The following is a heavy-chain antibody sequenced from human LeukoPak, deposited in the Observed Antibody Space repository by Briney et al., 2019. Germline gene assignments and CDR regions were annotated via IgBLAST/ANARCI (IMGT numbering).Heavy chain of an antibody. CDR3: AKQTDYDILTGFDH. V-gene: IGHV3-23*01. D-gene: IGHD3-9*01. CDR2: VSGSGGST. J-gene: IGHJ4*02. CDR1: GFTLSSYE. Sequence: GGSLRLSCAASGFTLSSYEMSWARQTPGKGLEWVSGVSGSGGSTFYADSVKGRFTISRDNSKNTLYLQMSSLRPEDTAVYYCAKQTDYDILTGFDHWGQGTLVAVSS.